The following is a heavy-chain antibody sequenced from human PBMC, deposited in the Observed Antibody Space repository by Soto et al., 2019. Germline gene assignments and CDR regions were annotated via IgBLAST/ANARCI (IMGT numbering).Heavy chain of an antibody. CDR2: IIPIFGTA. Sequence: GASVKVSCKASGGTFSSYAISWVRQAPGQGLEWMGGIIPIFGTANYAQKFQGRVTITADESTSTAYMELSSLRSEDTAVYYCARRSGKLRFLEWPLYYGMDVWGQGTTVTVSS. J-gene: IGHJ6*02. CDR1: GGTFSSYA. CDR3: ARRSGKLRFLEWPLYYGMDV. V-gene: IGHV1-69*13. D-gene: IGHD3-3*01.